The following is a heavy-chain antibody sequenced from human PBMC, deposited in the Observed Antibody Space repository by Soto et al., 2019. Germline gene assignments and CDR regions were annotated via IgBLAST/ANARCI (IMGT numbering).Heavy chain of an antibody. J-gene: IGHJ4*02. V-gene: IGHV1-3*01. CDR1: GYTFTHYG. CDR3: ARDPALDH. CDR2: INVGNGNT. Sequence: ASVKVSCKASGYTFTHYGFTWVRQAPGQRLEWMGWINVGNGNTKYSQKFQGRVTISRDTSASTAYMELNSLRSEDTAVYYCARDPALDHWGQGTLVTVSS.